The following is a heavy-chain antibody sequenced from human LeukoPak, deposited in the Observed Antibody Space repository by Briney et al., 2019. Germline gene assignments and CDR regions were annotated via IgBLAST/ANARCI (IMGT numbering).Heavy chain of an antibody. CDR3: ARNKHCSGGSCYFLNYYYYGMDV. J-gene: IGHJ6*02. D-gene: IGHD2-15*01. CDR2: ISSSGSTI. V-gene: IGHV3-11*01. Sequence: PGGSLRLSCAASGFTFSDYYMSWIRQAPGKGLEWVSYISSSGSTIYYADSVKGRFTISRDNAKNSLYLQMNSLRAEDTAVYYCARNKHCSGGSCYFLNYYYYGMDVWGQGTTVTVSS. CDR1: GFTFSDYY.